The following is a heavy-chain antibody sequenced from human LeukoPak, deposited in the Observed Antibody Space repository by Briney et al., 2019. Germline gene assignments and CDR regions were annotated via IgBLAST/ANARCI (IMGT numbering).Heavy chain of an antibody. Sequence: SETLSLTCAVYGGSLSGYYWSWIRQPPGKGLEWIGEINHSGSTNYNTSLKSRVTISVDTSKNQFSLRLSSVSAADTAVYFCVGRRRDDYVGGSYPPTTFDYWGQGTLVTVSS. D-gene: IGHD3-16*01. V-gene: IGHV4-34*01. J-gene: IGHJ4*02. CDR2: INHSGST. CDR1: GGSLSGYY. CDR3: VGRRRDDYVGGSYPPTTFDY.